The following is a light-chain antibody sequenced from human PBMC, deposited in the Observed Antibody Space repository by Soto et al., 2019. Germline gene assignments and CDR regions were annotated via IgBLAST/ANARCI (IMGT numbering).Light chain of an antibody. CDR1: QTIGTY. V-gene: IGKV1-39*01. J-gene: IGKJ3*01. CDR3: QQSFTTPFT. CDR2: VAS. Sequence: DIQMTQSPSSLSASVGDRVTITCRASQTIGTYLNWYQQTPGKAPKLLIYVASILQSGVPSRFSGRGSGTDFTLTISSLQPEDFATYYCQQSFTTPFTFGPGTKVDIK.